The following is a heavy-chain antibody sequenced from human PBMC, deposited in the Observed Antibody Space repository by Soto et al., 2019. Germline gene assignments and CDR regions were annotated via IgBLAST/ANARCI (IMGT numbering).Heavy chain of an antibody. Sequence: QVQLVQSGAEVKKPGSSVKVSCKASGGTFTSYTISWVRQAPGQGLEWMGRIIPILRVTDYAQRFRGRVTLTADRSTSTAYMELSSLKSEDTAVYYCATGERYFDWLLYGMDVWGQGTTVTVSS. J-gene: IGHJ6*02. V-gene: IGHV1-69*02. D-gene: IGHD3-9*01. CDR2: IIPILRVT. CDR1: GGTFTSYT. CDR3: ATGERYFDWLLYGMDV.